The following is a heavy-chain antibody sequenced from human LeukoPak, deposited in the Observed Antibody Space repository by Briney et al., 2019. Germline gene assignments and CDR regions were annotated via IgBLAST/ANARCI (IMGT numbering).Heavy chain of an antibody. Sequence: PSGTLSLTCAVSGGSISSSNWWSWVRQPPGKGLEWIGEIYHSGSTNYNPSLKSRVTIAVDKSKNQFSLKLSSVTAADTAVYYCARASHDYGDYSHFDYWGQETLVTVS. CDR1: GGSISSSNW. CDR2: IYHSGST. D-gene: IGHD4-17*01. V-gene: IGHV4-4*02. J-gene: IGHJ4*02. CDR3: ARASHDYGDYSHFDY.